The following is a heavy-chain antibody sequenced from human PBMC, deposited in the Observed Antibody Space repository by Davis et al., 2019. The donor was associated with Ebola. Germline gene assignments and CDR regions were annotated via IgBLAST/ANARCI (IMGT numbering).Heavy chain of an antibody. Sequence: SVKVSCKASGGTFTSYAISWVRQAPGQGLEWMGGIIPLFGTANYAQKFQDRVTITADESTSTSYMELNSLRSDDTAVYYCARGGGGDISGFQSWFDPWGQGTLVTVSS. CDR3: ARGGGGDISGFQSWFDP. CDR2: IIPLFGTA. CDR1: GGTFTSYA. V-gene: IGHV1-69*13. J-gene: IGHJ5*02. D-gene: IGHD3-22*01.